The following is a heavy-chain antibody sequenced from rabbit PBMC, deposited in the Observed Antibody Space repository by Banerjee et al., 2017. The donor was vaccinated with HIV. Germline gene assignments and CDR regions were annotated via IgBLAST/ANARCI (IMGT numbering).Heavy chain of an antibody. Sequence: QEQLEESGGDLVQPGASLTLTCTASGFTISSSYYMCWVRQAPGKGLEWIACIYTSSGSTWYASWAKGRFTISKASWTTVTLQMTSLTAADTASYFCARELGDYYGMDLWGQGTLVTVS. V-gene: IGHV1S45*01. CDR3: ARELGDYYGMDL. CDR1: GFTISSSYY. CDR2: IYTSSGST. J-gene: IGHJ6*01. D-gene: IGHD4-1*01.